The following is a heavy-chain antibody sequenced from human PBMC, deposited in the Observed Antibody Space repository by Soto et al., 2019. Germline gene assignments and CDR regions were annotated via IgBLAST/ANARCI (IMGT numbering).Heavy chain of an antibody. CDR3: AREPPTTSDYDFWSGSTGAFDS. J-gene: IGHJ3*02. V-gene: IGHV1-69*04. Sequence: GASVKVSCKASGGTFSSYTISWVRQAPGQGLEWMGRIIPILGIANYAQKFQGRVTITADKSTSTAYMELSSLRSEDTAVYYCAREPPTTSDYDFWSGSTGAFDSWGQGKMVTVSS. CDR2: IIPILGIA. D-gene: IGHD3-3*01. CDR1: GGTFSSYT.